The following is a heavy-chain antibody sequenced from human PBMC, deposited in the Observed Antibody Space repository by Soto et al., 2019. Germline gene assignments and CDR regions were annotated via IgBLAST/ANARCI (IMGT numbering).Heavy chain of an antibody. J-gene: IGHJ5*02. Sequence: QVQLVQSGAEVKKPGASVKVSCKASGYTFASYAISWMRQAPGQGLEWMGWISAYNGNTNYAQKLQGRVTMTTDTATSTAYSELRSMRSDEAAVYYCAREPPPPASWGQGTMVTVSS. CDR2: ISAYNGNT. V-gene: IGHV1-18*01. CDR3: AREPPPPAS. CDR1: GYTFASYA.